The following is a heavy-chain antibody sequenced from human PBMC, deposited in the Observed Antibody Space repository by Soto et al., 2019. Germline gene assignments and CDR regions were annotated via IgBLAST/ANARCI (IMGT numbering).Heavy chain of an antibody. CDR2: ISWNSGSI. CDR3: AKAPGSSSGSFDY. CDR1: GFTFDDYA. D-gene: IGHD3-22*01. V-gene: IGHV3-9*01. Sequence: HPGGSLRLSCAASGFTFDDYAMHWVRQAPGKGLEWVSGISWNSGSIGYADSVKGRFTISRDNAKNSLYLQMNSLRAEDTALYYCAKAPGSSSGSFDYWGQGTLVTVSS. J-gene: IGHJ4*02.